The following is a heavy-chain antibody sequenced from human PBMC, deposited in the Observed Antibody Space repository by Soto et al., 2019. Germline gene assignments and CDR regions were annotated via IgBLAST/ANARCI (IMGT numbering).Heavy chain of an antibody. CDR1: GFTFRSFT. J-gene: IGHJ5*02. Sequence: GGSLRLSCAASGFTFRSFTMNWVRQAPGKGLEWASTISSNSAYIYYTDALRGRFTISRDNAKNSLHLQMNSLRAEDTAVYYCTRDASRDSSARGWFDPWGPGTLVTVSS. D-gene: IGHD6-13*01. CDR3: TRDASRDSSARGWFDP. CDR2: ISSNSAYI. V-gene: IGHV3-21*01.